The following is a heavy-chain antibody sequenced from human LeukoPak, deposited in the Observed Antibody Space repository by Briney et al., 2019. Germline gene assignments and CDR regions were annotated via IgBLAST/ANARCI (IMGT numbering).Heavy chain of an antibody. CDR3: ARVVRGVAYY. V-gene: IGHV3-53*01. J-gene: IGHJ4*02. D-gene: IGHD3-10*02. CDR1: GFTVSSTN. Sequence: GGSLRLSCAASGFTVSSTNMSWVRQAPGKGLEWVSVIYSGGSTYYADSVKGRFTVSRDNSKNTLYLQMNSLRAEDTAVYYCARVVRGVAYYWGQGTLGTVSS. CDR2: IYSGGST.